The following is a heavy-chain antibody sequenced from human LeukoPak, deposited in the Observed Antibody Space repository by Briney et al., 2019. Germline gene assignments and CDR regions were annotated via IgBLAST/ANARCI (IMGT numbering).Heavy chain of an antibody. CDR1: GFILSNYG. J-gene: IGHJ4*02. Sequence: GGSLRLSCAASGFILSNYGMHWVRQPPGKGLEWVAFIRYDGSTKYYADSAKGRFTISRDNSKNTLFLQMNSLRDEDTAVYYCAKWNSYQFDDWGQGTLVTVSS. D-gene: IGHD1/OR15-1a*01. V-gene: IGHV3-30*02. CDR2: IRYDGSTK. CDR3: AKWNSYQFDD.